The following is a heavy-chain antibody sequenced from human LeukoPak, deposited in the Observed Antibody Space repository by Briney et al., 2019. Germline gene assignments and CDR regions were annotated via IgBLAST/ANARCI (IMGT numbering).Heavy chain of an antibody. CDR1: GFTFSSYA. J-gene: IGHJ4*02. V-gene: IGHV3-23*01. CDR2: ISGSGGST. CDR3: ARRNIAAAALDY. Sequence: GGSLRLSCAASGFTFSSYAMRWGRQAPGKGLEWVSAISGSGGSTYYADSVKGRFTISRDNSKNTLYLQMNSLRAEDTAVYYCARRNIAAAALDYWGQGTLVTVSS. D-gene: IGHD6-13*01.